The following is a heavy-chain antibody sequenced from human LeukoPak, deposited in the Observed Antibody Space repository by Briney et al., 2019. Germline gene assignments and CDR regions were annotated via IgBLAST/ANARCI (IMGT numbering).Heavy chain of an antibody. Sequence: SVTVSCKASGGTFSSYAISWVRQAPGQGLEWMGRIIPILGIANYAQKFQGRVTITADKSTSTAYMELSSLRTEDTAVYYCARGSGRHDYWGQGTLVTVSS. CDR1: GGTFSSYA. CDR3: ARGSGRHDY. D-gene: IGHD6-25*01. CDR2: IIPILGIA. J-gene: IGHJ4*02. V-gene: IGHV1-69*04.